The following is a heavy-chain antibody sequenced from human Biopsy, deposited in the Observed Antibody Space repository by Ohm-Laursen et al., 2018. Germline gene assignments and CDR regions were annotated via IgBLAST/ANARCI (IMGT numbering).Heavy chain of an antibody. Sequence: SVKVSCKASGYTFTSYDINWVRQATGQGLEWMGWMNPNSGNTDYAQKFQGRVTMTRNTSISTAYMELNSLRSEDTAVYYCARGSFWFGGIYYCYGMDVWGQGTTVTVSS. CDR3: ARGSFWFGGIYYCYGMDV. V-gene: IGHV1-8*01. CDR2: MNPNSGNT. D-gene: IGHD3-10*01. CDR1: GYTFTSYD. J-gene: IGHJ6*02.